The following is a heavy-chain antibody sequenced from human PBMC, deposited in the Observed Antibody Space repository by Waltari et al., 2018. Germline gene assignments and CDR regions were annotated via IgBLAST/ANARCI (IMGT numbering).Heavy chain of an antibody. J-gene: IGHJ1*01. CDR3: ATKMSDQWLRE. V-gene: IGHV1-69-2*01. D-gene: IGHD6-19*01. CDR2: VHPEDGET. Sequence: EVHLVQSGAEVKRPGATVKISCKASGYTFTEYYLHWVRQAPGKGLEWMGHVHPEDGETEISDKFQGRVAMTADTSTETAYIEVRSLTSDDMAVYYCATKMSDQWLREWGQGTLVTVSS. CDR1: GYTFTEYY.